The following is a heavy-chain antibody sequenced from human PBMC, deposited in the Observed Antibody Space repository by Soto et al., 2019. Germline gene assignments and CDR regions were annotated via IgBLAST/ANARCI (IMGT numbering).Heavy chain of an antibody. J-gene: IGHJ4*02. Sequence: QVPLVQSGAEVKKPGASVKVSCKASGYTFTSYYMHWVRQAPGQGLEWMGIINPSAGSTSYAQKFQGRVTMTRDTSTSTVYMELSSLRSEDTAVYYCARVYCSGGGCYGIDYWGQGTLVTVSS. V-gene: IGHV1-46*01. D-gene: IGHD2-15*01. CDR1: GYTFTSYY. CDR3: ARVYCSGGGCYGIDY. CDR2: INPSAGST.